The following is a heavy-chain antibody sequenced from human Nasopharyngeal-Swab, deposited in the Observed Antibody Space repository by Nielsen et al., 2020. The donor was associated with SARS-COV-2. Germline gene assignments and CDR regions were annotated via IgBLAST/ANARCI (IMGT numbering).Heavy chain of an antibody. J-gene: IGHJ6*02. D-gene: IGHD3-3*01. CDR2: IYTSGST. V-gene: IGHV4-4*07. CDR3: ARDNFGVGISMDV. CDR1: GGSFSSYY. Sequence: SETLSLTCAVYGGSFSSYYWSWIRQPAGKGLEWIGRIYTSGSTNYNPSLKSRVTMSVDTSKNQFSLKLSSVTAADTAVYYCARDNFGVGISMDVWGQGTTVTVSS.